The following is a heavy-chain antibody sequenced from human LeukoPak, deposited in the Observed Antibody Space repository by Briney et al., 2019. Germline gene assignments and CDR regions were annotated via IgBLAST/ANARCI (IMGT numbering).Heavy chain of an antibody. V-gene: IGHV1-69*04. J-gene: IGHJ4*02. D-gene: IGHD6-19*01. CDR3: ARRRITVAGGYFDY. Sequence: GASVKVSCKASGGTFSSYAISWVRQAPGQGLEWMGRIIPILGIANYAQKYQGRVTITADKSTSTAYMELSSLRSEDTAVYYCARRRITVAGGYFDYWGQGTQVTVSS. CDR1: GGTFSSYA. CDR2: IIPILGIA.